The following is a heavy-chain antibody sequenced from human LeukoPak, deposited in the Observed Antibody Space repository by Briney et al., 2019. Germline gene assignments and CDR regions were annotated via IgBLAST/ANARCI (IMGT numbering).Heavy chain of an antibody. CDR2: IIPNSGAT. Sequence: GASVKVSCKASGYIFTAYDLHWVRQAPGQGLEWMGRIIPNSGATNYAKNFQGRVTLTRDTSISTAYMELSRLSPDDTAVYYCARGISGGFDIWGQGTMVTVSS. CDR1: GYIFTAYD. CDR3: ARGISGGFDI. V-gene: IGHV1-2*06. D-gene: IGHD2-21*01. J-gene: IGHJ3*02.